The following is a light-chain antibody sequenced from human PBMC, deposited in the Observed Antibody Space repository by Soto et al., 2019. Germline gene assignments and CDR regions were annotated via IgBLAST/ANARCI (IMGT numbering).Light chain of an antibody. J-gene: IGKJ5*01. CDR2: SAS. Sequence: DIQMTQSPPSLSASVGDRVTITCRASQGIGNSLAWYQQKPGTVPKLPIYSASTLQSGVPSRFSGSGSGTDFTLTISSLQPEDVAAYYCQKYNTGPATVGQGTRLEIK. V-gene: IGKV1-27*01. CDR3: QKYNTGPAT. CDR1: QGIGNS.